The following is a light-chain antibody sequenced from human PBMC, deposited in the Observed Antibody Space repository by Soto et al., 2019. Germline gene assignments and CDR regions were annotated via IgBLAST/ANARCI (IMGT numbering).Light chain of an antibody. CDR1: QSVSSN. CDR2: GAS. CDR3: QQYNNWPLT. V-gene: IGKV3-15*01. J-gene: IGKJ4*01. Sequence: EMVMTQSPATLSVSPGERATLSCRASQSVSSNLAWYQQKPGQVPRLLIYGASTRATGIPARFSGSGSGTEITLAISSLQSEDFAVYYCQQYNNWPLTFGGGTKVEIK.